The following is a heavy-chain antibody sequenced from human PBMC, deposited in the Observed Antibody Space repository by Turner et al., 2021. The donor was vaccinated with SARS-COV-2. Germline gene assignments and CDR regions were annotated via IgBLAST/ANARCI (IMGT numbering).Heavy chain of an antibody. CDR1: GYTFTSYG. Sequence: QVQLVQSGAEVKKPGASVKVSCKASGYTFTSYGISWVRQAPGQGLEWRGWISVYNSNTNYAQRLQGRVTMTTDTSTSTVYMELRSLRSDDTAVYYCARLRYYGSGSYLALPDYGMDVWGQGTTVTVSS. CDR2: ISVYNSNT. J-gene: IGHJ6*02. D-gene: IGHD3-10*01. V-gene: IGHV1-18*01. CDR3: ARLRYYGSGSYLALPDYGMDV.